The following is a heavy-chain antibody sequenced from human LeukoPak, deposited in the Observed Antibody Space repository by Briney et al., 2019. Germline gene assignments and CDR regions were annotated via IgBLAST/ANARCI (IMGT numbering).Heavy chain of an antibody. Sequence: NPSETLSLTCTVSGDSIRSYYWSWIRQPPGKGLEWIGQIKVGGGTKYNPSLNSRVTMSLDTSKNQFSLKLTSVSAADTAVYYCARGAPGYWGQGTLVTVSS. V-gene: IGHV4-59*04. D-gene: IGHD4/OR15-4a*01. CDR3: ARGAPGY. CDR1: GDSIRSYY. J-gene: IGHJ4*02. CDR2: IKVGGGT.